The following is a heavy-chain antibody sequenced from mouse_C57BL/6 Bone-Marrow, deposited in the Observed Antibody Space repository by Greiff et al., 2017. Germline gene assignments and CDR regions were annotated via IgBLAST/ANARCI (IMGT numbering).Heavy chain of an antibody. CDR1: GYTFTSYW. CDR3: AKIYRGAMDY. J-gene: IGHJ4*01. Sequence: VQLQQPGAELVRPGSSVKLSCKASGYTFTSYWMHWVKQRPIQGLEWIGNIDPSDSETHYNQKFKDKATLTVDKSSSTAYMQLSSLTSEDSAFYYCAKIYRGAMDYWGQGTSVTVSS. D-gene: IGHD1-1*01. CDR2: IDPSDSET. V-gene: IGHV1-52*01.